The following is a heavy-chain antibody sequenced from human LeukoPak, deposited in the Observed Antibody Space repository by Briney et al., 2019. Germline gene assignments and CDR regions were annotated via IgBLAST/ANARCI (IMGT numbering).Heavy chain of an antibody. CDR1: GFTFSSHS. D-gene: IGHD5-24*01. CDR2: ISTSSSYI. CDR3: ARPRGNVEMAAIPFDY. J-gene: IGHJ4*02. V-gene: IGHV3-21*01. Sequence: GGSLRLSCAASGFTFSSHSMNWVRQAPGKGLERVSSISTSSSYIYYADSVKGRFTISRDNAKNSLYLQMNSLRAEDTAVYYCARPRGNVEMAAIPFDYWGQGTLVTVSS.